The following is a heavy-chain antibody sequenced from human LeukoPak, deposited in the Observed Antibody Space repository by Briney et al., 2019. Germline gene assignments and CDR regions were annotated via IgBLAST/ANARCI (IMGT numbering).Heavy chain of an antibody. CDR3: ARDLGYDFWSGYPGPYAFDI. CDR2: IYTSGST. Sequence: SETLSLTCAVYGGSFSGYYWSWIRQPAGKGLEWIGRIYTSGSTNYNPSLKSRVTMSVDTSKNQFSLKLSSVTAADTAVYYCARDLGYDFWSGYPGPYAFDIWGQGTMVTVSS. D-gene: IGHD3-3*01. J-gene: IGHJ3*02. V-gene: IGHV4-4*07. CDR1: GGSFSGYY.